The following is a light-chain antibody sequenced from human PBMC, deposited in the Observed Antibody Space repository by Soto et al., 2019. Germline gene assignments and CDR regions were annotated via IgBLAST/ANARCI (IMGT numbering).Light chain of an antibody. V-gene: IGKV3-15*01. CDR2: GAS. J-gene: IGKJ2*01. CDR3: QQYNNWPPMYT. CDR1: QSVTNN. Sequence: EIVMTQSPATLSVSPGGRATLSCRASQSVTNNLAWYQQKPGQPPRLLISGASTRATGIPARFSGSGSGTEFALTISSLQSEDFAVYYCQQYNNWPPMYTFGQGTKLEI.